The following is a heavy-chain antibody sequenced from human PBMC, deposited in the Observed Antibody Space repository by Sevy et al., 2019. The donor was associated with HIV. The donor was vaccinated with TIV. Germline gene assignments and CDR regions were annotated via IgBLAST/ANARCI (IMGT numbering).Heavy chain of an antibody. D-gene: IGHD2-21*02. V-gene: IGHV3-48*01. CDR2: ISSSSSTI. CDR1: GFTFSSYS. J-gene: IGHJ3*02. CDR3: ARDRRGFGGNYAFDI. Sequence: GGSLRLSCAASGFTFSSYSMNWVRQAPGKGLEWVSYISSSSSTIYYASSVKGRFTISRDNAKNSLYLQMNSLRAEDTAVYYCARDRRGFGGNYAFDIWGQGTMVTVSS.